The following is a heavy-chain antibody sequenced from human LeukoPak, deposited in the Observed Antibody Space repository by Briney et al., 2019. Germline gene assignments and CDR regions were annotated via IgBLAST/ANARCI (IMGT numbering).Heavy chain of an antibody. CDR1: GFTFSDAW. J-gene: IGHJ4*02. Sequence: GGSLRLSCATSGFTFSDAWMTWVRQAQGKGLERVGRIKTKGEGGTVDYAAPVKGRFTISRDDSKNTFYLQMNSLKTEDTAMYYCMSDLDNWGQGTPVTVSS. V-gene: IGHV3-15*01. CDR3: MSDLDN. CDR2: IKTKGEGGTV.